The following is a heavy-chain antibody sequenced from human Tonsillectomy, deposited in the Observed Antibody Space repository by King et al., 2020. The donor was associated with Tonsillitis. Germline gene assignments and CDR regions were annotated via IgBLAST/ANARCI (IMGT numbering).Heavy chain of an antibody. CDR2: INPTSGVA. CDR1: GYTFTGYY. V-gene: IGHV1-2*02. CDR3: ARDALQLADISDC. J-gene: IGHJ4*02. Sequence: QLVQSGAEVKKPGASVKVSCKASGYTFTGYYMHWVRQAPGQGLEWMGWINPTSGVANYAQEFQGRVTMTRGTSISTAYMELRRLRSDDTAVYYCARDALQLADISDCWGQGTLVTVSS. D-gene: IGHD5-24*01.